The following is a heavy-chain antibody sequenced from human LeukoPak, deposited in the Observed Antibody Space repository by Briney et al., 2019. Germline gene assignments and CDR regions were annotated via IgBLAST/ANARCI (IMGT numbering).Heavy chain of an antibody. J-gene: IGHJ4*02. D-gene: IGHD3-3*01. CDR2: ISYDGSNK. CDR3: AKVYYDFWSAED. V-gene: IGHV3-30*18. Sequence: GGSLRLSCAASGFTFSSYGMHWVRQAPGKGLEWVAVISYDGSNKYYADSVKGRFTISRDNSKNTLYLQMNSLRAEDTAVYYCAKVYYDFWSAEDWGQGTLVTVSS. CDR1: GFTFSSYG.